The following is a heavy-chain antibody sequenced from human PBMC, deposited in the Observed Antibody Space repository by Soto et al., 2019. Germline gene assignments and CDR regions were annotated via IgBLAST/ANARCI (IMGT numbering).Heavy chain of an antibody. CDR3: AKDLNYDYVWGSYRYPVGGFYYYGMDV. V-gene: IGHV3-23*01. D-gene: IGHD3-16*02. J-gene: IGHJ6*02. CDR2: ISGSGGST. Sequence: GGSLRLSCAASGLTFSSYAMSWVRQAPGKGLEWVSAISGSGGSTYYADSVKGRFTISRDNSKNTLYLQMNSLRAEDTAVYYCAKDLNYDYVWGSYRYPVGGFYYYGMDVWGQGTTVTVSS. CDR1: GLTFSSYA.